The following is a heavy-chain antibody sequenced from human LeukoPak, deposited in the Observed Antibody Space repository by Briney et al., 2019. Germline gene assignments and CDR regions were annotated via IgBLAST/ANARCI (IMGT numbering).Heavy chain of an antibody. D-gene: IGHD3-3*01. J-gene: IGHJ6*02. CDR3: ARGTIFGVVMDV. V-gene: IGHV4-59*01. CDR2: LYYSGST. CDR1: GGSISSYY. Sequence: KPSETLSLTCTVSGGSISSYYWSWIRQPPGKGLEWIGYLYYSGSTIYNPSLKSRVTISVDTSKNQFSLKLTSVTAADTAVYYCARGTIFGVVMDVWGQGTTVTVSS.